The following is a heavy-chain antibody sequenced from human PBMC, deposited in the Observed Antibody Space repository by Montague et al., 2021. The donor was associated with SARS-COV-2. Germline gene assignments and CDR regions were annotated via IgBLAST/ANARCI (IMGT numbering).Heavy chain of an antibody. Sequence: SETLSLTCTVSGGSISDYYWRWIRQPPGKGLEWIGHIYSSGNTKSNPSLKSRVSISADSSKNQFSLRLSSVTAADTAVYYCAREYRIAPSQTNWYFGLWGQGTLVTVSS. CDR2: IYSSGNT. D-gene: IGHD6-13*01. CDR1: GGSISDYY. V-gene: IGHV4-59*12. J-gene: IGHJ2*01. CDR3: AREYRIAPSQTNWYFGL.